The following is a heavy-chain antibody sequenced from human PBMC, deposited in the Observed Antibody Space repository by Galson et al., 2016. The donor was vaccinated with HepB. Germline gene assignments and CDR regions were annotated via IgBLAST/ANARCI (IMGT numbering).Heavy chain of an antibody. J-gene: IGHJ6*02. V-gene: IGHV3-21*06. Sequence: SLRLSCAASGFSFSKYTMNWVRQAPGKGLEWVSSISTSSSYISYADSLQGRFTISRDNAKNSLYLQMTGLRAEDTAVYYCARRDYYYYGMDVWGQGTTVFVSS. CDR2: ISTSSSYI. CDR1: GFSFSKYT. CDR3: ARRDYYYYGMDV.